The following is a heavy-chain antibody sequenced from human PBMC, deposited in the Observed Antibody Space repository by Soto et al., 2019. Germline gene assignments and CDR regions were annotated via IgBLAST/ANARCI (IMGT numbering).Heavy chain of an antibody. CDR1: GYTFTGYY. D-gene: IGHD2-15*01. J-gene: IGHJ6*02. CDR2: IVVGSGNT. Sequence: SVKVSCKASGYTFTGYYMHWVRQAPGHGLEWIGWIVVGSGNTNYAQKFQERVTITRDMSTSTAYMELSSLRSEDTAVYYCAATGVVVAATGLLYYGMDVWGQGTTVTVSS. CDR3: AATGVVVAATGLLYYGMDV. V-gene: IGHV1-58*02.